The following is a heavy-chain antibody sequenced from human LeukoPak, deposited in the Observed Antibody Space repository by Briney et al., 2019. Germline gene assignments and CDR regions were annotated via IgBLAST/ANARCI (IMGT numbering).Heavy chain of an antibody. J-gene: IGHJ3*02. D-gene: IGHD2/OR15-2a*01. V-gene: IGHV4-61*08. Sequence: SQTLSLTCTVSGGSISSGDHYWNWIRQPPGKGLEWIGCIYYSGSTYYNPSLKSRVTISVDMSKNQFSLRLTSVTAADTAVYYCARKNDFDIWGQGTLVTVSS. CDR3: ARKNDFDI. CDR2: IYYSGST. CDR1: GGSISSGDHY.